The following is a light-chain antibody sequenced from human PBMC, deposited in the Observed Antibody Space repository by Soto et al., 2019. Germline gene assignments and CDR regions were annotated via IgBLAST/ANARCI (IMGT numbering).Light chain of an antibody. CDR1: SSNLGSNT. CDR2: SNN. V-gene: IGLV1-44*01. J-gene: IGLJ2*01. Sequence: QSVLTQPPSASGTPGQRVTISCSGSSSNLGSNTVNWYQQLPGTAPKLLIYSNNQRPSGVPDRFSGSKSGTSASLAISGLQSEDEDDYYCAAWDDSLNVLFGGGTKLTVL. CDR3: AAWDDSLNVL.